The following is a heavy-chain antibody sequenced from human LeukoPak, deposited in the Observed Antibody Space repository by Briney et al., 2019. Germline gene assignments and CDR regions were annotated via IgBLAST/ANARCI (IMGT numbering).Heavy chain of an antibody. CDR3: ARGVRGSSWLSFDY. J-gene: IGHJ4*02. D-gene: IGHD6-13*01. CDR2: IKSDGST. Sequence: GGSLRLSCAASEFTFSSYWMHWVRHTPGKGLVWVSRIKSDGSTIYADSVKGRFTISRDNSKNTLYLQMNSLRAEDTAIYYCARGVRGSSWLSFDYWGQGTLVTVSS. CDR1: EFTFSSYW. V-gene: IGHV3-74*01.